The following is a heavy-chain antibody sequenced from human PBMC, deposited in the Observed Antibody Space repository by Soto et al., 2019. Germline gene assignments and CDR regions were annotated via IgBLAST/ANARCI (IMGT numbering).Heavy chain of an antibody. Sequence: XGSLRLSFAAAGVTLSNYGMHWVRQAPGKGLDWVAIIWHDGNNKYYADSVRGRFIISRDNSKNRLYLQMNSLRAEDTAVYYCASDLVGASDSYGLDVWGQGTPFTVSS. CDR3: ASDLVGASDSYGLDV. J-gene: IGHJ6*02. CDR2: IWHDGNNK. CDR1: GVTLSNYG. V-gene: IGHV3-33*01. D-gene: IGHD1-26*01.